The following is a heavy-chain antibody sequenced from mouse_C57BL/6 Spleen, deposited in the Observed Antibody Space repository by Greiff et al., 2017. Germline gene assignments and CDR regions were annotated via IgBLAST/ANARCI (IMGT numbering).Heavy chain of an antibody. J-gene: IGHJ3*01. Sequence: VQLQQSGAELVRPGASVKLSCTASGFNIKDDYMHWVKQRPEQGLEWIGWIDPENGDTAYASKFQGKATITADTSSNTAYLQLSSLTSEDTAVYYCTTGDYDYFFFAYWGQGTLGTVAA. D-gene: IGHD2-4*01. CDR3: TTGDYDYFFFAY. CDR1: GFNIKDDY. V-gene: IGHV14-4*01. CDR2: IDPENGDT.